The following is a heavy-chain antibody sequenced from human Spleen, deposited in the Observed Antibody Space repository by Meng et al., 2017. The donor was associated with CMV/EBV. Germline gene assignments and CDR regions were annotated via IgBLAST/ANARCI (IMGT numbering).Heavy chain of an antibody. J-gene: IGHJ4*01. Sequence: SETLSLTCTVSGGSISTFFWNWVRQPPGKGLEWIGSIFYGGSTNYNPSLKSRVTISADTSKKELSLNLSSVTAADTAVYYCARSYDFWSPFDYWGHGTLVTVSS. CDR2: IFYGGST. CDR1: GGSISTFF. CDR3: ARSYDFWSPFDY. D-gene: IGHD3-3*01. V-gene: IGHV4-59*01.